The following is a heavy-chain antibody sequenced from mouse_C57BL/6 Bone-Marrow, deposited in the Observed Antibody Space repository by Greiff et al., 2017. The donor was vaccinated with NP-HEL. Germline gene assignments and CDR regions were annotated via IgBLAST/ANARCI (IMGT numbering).Heavy chain of an antibody. CDR3: ARSPHYDGPYYFDY. D-gene: IGHD2-3*01. J-gene: IGHJ2*01. V-gene: IGHV1-31*01. CDR2: IYPYNGVS. CDR1: GYSFTGYY. Sequence: VQLKESGPELVKPGASVKMSCKASGYSFTGYYMHWVKQSHGNILEWIGYIYPYNGVSSYNQKFKGKATLTVDKSSSTAYMELRSLTSEDSAVYYCARSPHYDGPYYFDYWGQGTTLTVSS.